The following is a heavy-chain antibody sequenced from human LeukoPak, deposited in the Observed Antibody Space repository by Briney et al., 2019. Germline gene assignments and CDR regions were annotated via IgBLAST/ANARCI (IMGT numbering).Heavy chain of an antibody. V-gene: IGHV1-8*03. J-gene: IGHJ4*02. Sequence: ASVKVSCKASGYTFTSYAMHWVRQATGQGLEWMGWMNPNSGNTGYAQKFQGRVTITRNTSISTAYMELSSLRSEDTAVYYCARGQLMFGTPMGYWGQGTLVTVSS. CDR2: MNPNSGNT. CDR3: ARGQLMFGTPMGY. D-gene: IGHD1-1*01. CDR1: GYTFTSYA.